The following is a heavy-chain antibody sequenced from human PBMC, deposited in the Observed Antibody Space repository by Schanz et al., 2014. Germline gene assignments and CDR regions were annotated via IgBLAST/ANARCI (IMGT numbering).Heavy chain of an antibody. D-gene: IGHD5-12*01. J-gene: IGHJ4*02. CDR1: GYTFPSYG. CDR3: ARARYTGYDCSGY. CDR2: INPNSGET. V-gene: IGHV1-2*02. Sequence: QVQLVQSGSEVKKPGASVKVSCKASGYTFPSYGISWVRQAPGQGLEWMGWINPNSGETNYEQKFKGRVTLTSDTSISTAFMELSGLTSDDTATYFCARARYTGYDCSGYWGQGTLLIVSS.